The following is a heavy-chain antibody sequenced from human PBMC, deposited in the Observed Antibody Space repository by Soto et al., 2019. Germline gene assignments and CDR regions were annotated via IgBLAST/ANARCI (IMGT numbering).Heavy chain of an antibody. CDR1: GYTFTSYG. J-gene: IGHJ6*02. V-gene: IGHV1-18*01. D-gene: IGHD4-4*01. CDR2: ISAYNGST. Sequence: GASVKVSCKASGYTFTSYGISWVRQAPGQGLEWMGWISAYNGSTNYAQKLQGRVTMTTDTSTSTAYMELRSLRSDDTAVYYCARGTITTRKYYYYGMDVWGQGTTVTVSS. CDR3: ARGTITTRKYYYYGMDV.